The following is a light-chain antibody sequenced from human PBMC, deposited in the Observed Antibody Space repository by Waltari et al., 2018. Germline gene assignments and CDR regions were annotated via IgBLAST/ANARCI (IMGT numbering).Light chain of an antibody. CDR3: QQYGSSPYS. V-gene: IGKV3-20*01. J-gene: IGKJ2*01. Sequence: EIVLTQSPGTLSLSAGERATLSCMASQTLNNNYLAWYQQKPGQSPGLLIFAASKRATGVPDRFSGSGSGTDFTLTISRLEPEDFAMYHCQQYGSSPYSFGQGARVDFK. CDR1: QTLNNNY. CDR2: AAS.